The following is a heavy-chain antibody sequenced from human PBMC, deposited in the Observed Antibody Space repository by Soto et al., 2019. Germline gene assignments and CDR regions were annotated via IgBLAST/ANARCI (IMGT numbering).Heavy chain of an antibody. J-gene: IGHJ5*02. CDR3: ARQYNWKKNWFDP. D-gene: IGHD1-20*01. CDR1: GYSFTSYW. V-gene: IGHV5-51*01. CDR2: IYPGDSDT. Sequence: GESLNISCKGSGYSFTSYWIGWVRQMPGKGLEWMGVIYPGDSDTRYSPSFQGQVTISADKSINTAYLQWSSLKASDTAMYYCARQYNWKKNWFDPWGQGTLVTVSS.